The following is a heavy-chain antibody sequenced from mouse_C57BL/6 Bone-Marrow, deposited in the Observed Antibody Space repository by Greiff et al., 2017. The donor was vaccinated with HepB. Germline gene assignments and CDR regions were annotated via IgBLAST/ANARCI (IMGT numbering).Heavy chain of an antibody. Sequence: QVQLKESGPGLVAPSQSLSITCTVSGFSLTSYAISWVRQPPGKGLEWLGVIWTGGGTNYNSALKSRLSISKDNSKSQVFLKMNSLQTDDSARYYCARKTPSAYGSSYDYYAMDYWGQGTSVTVSS. J-gene: IGHJ4*01. CDR3: ARKTPSAYGSSYDYYAMDY. CDR2: IWTGGGT. V-gene: IGHV2-9-1*01. CDR1: GFSLTSYA. D-gene: IGHD1-1*01.